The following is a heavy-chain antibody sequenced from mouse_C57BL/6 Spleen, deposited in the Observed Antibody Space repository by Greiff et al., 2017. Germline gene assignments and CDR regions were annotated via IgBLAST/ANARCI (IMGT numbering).Heavy chain of an antibody. V-gene: IGHV1-69*01. J-gene: IGHJ2*01. D-gene: IGHD2-1*01. Sequence: QVQLQQPGAELAMPGASVKLSCKASGYTFTSYWMHWVKQRPGQGLEWIGEIDPSDSYTNYNQKFKGKATLTVDKSSSTASMQISSLTSEDAAVYDYSVPLDYGNYYFDYWGQGTTLTVSS. CDR3: SVPLDYGNYYFDY. CDR1: GYTFTSYW. CDR2: IDPSDSYT.